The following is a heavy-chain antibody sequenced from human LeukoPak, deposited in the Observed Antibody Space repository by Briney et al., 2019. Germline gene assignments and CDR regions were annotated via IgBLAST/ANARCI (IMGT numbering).Heavy chain of an antibody. J-gene: IGHJ3*02. D-gene: IGHD6-19*01. Sequence: PSETLSLTCAVSGGSISSSNWWSWVRQPPGKGLEWIGEIYHSGSTNYNPSLKSRVTISVDKSKNQFSLKLSSVTAADTAVYYCARDLFGAVAGTKAFDIWGQGTMVTVSS. V-gene: IGHV4-4*02. CDR1: GGSISSSNW. CDR3: ARDLFGAVAGTKAFDI. CDR2: IYHSGST.